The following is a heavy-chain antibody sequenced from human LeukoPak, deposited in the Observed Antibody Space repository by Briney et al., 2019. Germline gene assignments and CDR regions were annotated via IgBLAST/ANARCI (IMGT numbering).Heavy chain of an antibody. V-gene: IGHV1-18*01. CDR3: ARAPTPRTHIVVVPGGWFDP. J-gene: IGHJ5*02. CDR2: ISAYNGNT. Sequence: GASVKVSCKASGYTFTSYGISWGRQAPGQGLEWMGWISAYNGNTNYAQKLQGRVTMTTDTSTSTAYMELRSLRSDATAVYYCARAPTPRTHIVVVPGGWFDPWGQGTLVTVSS. CDR1: GYTFTSYG. D-gene: IGHD2-2*01.